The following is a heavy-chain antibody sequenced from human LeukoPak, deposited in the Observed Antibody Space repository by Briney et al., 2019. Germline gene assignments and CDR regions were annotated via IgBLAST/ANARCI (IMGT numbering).Heavy chain of an antibody. Sequence: GGSLRLSCAASGFTFSSYWMSRVRQAPGKGLEWVAVISYDGSNKYYADSVKGRFTISRDNSKNTLYLQMNSLRAEDTAVYYCAKRLGYCSGGSCYSAHDYWGQGTLVTVSS. CDR1: GFTFSSYW. D-gene: IGHD2-15*01. V-gene: IGHV3-30*18. CDR2: ISYDGSNK. CDR3: AKRLGYCSGGSCYSAHDY. J-gene: IGHJ4*02.